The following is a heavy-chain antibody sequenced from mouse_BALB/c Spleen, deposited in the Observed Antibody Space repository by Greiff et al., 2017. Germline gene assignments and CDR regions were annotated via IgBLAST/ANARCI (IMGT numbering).Heavy chain of an antibody. J-gene: IGHJ2*01. D-gene: IGHD1-1*01. CDR2: ISSGGST. CDR3: ARGLLRGDY. V-gene: IGHV5-6-5*01. Sequence: EVQVVESGGGLVKPGGSLKLSCAASGFTFSSYAMSWVRQTPEKRLEWVASISSGGSTYYPDSVKGRFTISRDNARNILYLQMSSLRSEDTAMYYCARGLLRGDYWGQGTTLTVSS. CDR1: GFTFSSYA.